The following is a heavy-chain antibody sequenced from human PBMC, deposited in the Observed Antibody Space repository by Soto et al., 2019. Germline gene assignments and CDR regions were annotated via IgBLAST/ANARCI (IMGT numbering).Heavy chain of an antibody. Sequence: EVHLVESGGDLVQPGGSLRLSCAASGFDFNSYWMHWVRQAPGKGLVWVSRIHSDGTGITYADSVKGRFTISRDGATNTLYLQMNNLRPEDTAVYYCANILLDYWGRGTLVTVSS. V-gene: IGHV3-74*03. CDR3: ANILLDY. J-gene: IGHJ4*02. D-gene: IGHD2-21*01. CDR1: GFDFNSYW. CDR2: IHSDGTGI.